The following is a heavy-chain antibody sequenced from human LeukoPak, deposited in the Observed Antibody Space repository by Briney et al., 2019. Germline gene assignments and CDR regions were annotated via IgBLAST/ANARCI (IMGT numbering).Heavy chain of an antibody. CDR3: AREHSSSWDQFDY. Sequence: GGSLRLSCAASGFTFSSYWMHWVRQAPGKGLVWVSRINSDGSSTTYADSVKGRFTISRDNAKNSLYLQMNSLRAEDTAVYYCAREHSSSWDQFDYWGQGTLVTVSS. CDR1: GFTFSSYW. J-gene: IGHJ4*02. CDR2: INSDGSST. D-gene: IGHD6-13*01. V-gene: IGHV3-74*01.